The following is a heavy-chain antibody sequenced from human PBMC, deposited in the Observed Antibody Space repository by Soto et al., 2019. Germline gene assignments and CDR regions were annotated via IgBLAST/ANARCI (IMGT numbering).Heavy chain of an antibody. CDR2: VYTSGST. D-gene: IGHD3-22*01. CDR3: ARGSSGYYYLFDY. V-gene: IGHV4-4*07. J-gene: IGHJ4*02. Sequence: PSETLSLTCTVSGGSISNNYWSWIRQPAGKGLEWIGRVYTSGSTNYNPSLKSRVTMSVDTSKNQFSLKLSSVTAAVTAVYYCARGSSGYYYLFDYWGQGTLVTVSS. CDR1: GGSISNNY.